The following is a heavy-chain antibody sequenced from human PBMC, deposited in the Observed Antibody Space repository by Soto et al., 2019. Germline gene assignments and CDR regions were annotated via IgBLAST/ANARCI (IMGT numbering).Heavy chain of an antibody. CDR3: TRGSWRMSLEDTAMGACDY. J-gene: IGHJ4*02. Sequence: EVQLVESGGGLVKPGRSLRLSCTASGFTFGDYAMSWFRQAPGKGLEWVGFIRSKAYGGTTEYAASVKGRFTISRDDSKSIAYLQMNSLKTEDTAVYYCTRGSWRMSLEDTAMGACDYWGQGTLVTVSS. CDR1: GFTFGDYA. CDR2: IRSKAYGGTT. D-gene: IGHD5-18*01. V-gene: IGHV3-49*05.